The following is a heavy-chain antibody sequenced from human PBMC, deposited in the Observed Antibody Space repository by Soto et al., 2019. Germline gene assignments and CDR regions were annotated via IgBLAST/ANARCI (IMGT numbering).Heavy chain of an antibody. CDR3: ARPPLPGYSIHFNS. CDR2: VYPRDSDT. D-gene: IGHD2-15*01. J-gene: IGHJ4*02. V-gene: IGHV5-51*01. Sequence: PGESLKISCKASGYIFIDYWIGWVRQMPGKDLEWMGIVYPRDSDTRYSPSFQGQVTVSADRSTGTAFLQWRSLKASDTALYYCARPPLPGYSIHFNSWGQGTLVTVSS. CDR1: GYIFIDYW.